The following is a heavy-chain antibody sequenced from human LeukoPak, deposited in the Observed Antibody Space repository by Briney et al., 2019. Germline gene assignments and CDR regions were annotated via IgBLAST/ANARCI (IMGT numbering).Heavy chain of an antibody. D-gene: IGHD6-19*01. CDR2: INPNSGGT. J-gene: IGHJ4*02. CDR1: GHTFTDYH. CDR3: ARFRHVAVAGTPHFDF. V-gene: IGHV1-2*02. Sequence: GASVKVSCKASGHTFTDYHIHWVRQAPGQGLEWIGWINPNSGGTNYAEKFHGRVTMTRDTSITTAYMELSGLTSADTAVYFCARFRHVAVAGTPHFDFWGQGTLVTVSS.